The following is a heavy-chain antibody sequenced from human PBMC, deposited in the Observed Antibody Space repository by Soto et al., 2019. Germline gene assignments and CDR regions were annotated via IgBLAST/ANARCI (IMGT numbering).Heavy chain of an antibody. CDR1: RVTFISFT. CDR3: ARDLQMATIRGGDY. Sequence: GASVKVSCNASRVTFISFTFIWVREAPGQGLEWMGQTIPILGAVNYAQKFQGRVTITADESTSTAYMELSSLRAEDTAVYYCARDLQMATIRGGDYWGQGTLVTVSS. J-gene: IGHJ4*02. V-gene: IGHV1-69*08. D-gene: IGHD5-12*01. CDR2: TIPILGAV.